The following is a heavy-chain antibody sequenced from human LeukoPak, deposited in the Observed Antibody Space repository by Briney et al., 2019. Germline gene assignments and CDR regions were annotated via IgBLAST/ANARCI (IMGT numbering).Heavy chain of an antibody. CDR2: ISYDGSNK. J-gene: IGHJ4*02. Sequence: PGGSLRLSCAASGFTFSSYAMHWVRQALGKGLEWVAVISYDGSNKYYADSVKGRFTISRDNSKNTLYLQMNSLRAEDTAVYYCASRGYCSGGSCYRWGQGTLVTVSS. D-gene: IGHD2-15*01. CDR1: GFTFSSYA. CDR3: ASRGYCSGGSCYR. V-gene: IGHV3-30*04.